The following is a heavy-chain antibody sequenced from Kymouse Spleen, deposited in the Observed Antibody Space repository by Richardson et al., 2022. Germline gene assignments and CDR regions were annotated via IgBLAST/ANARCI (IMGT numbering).Heavy chain of an antibody. J-gene: IGHJ3*02. V-gene: IGHV4-31*03. CDR3: ARCYYGSGSYYRAFDI. CDR2: IYYSGST. Sequence: QVQLQESGPGLVKPSQTLSLTCTVSGGSISSGGYYWSWIRQHPGKGLEWIGYIYYSGSTYYNPSLKSRVTISVDTSKNQFSLKLSSVTAADTAVYYCARCYYGSGSYYRAFDIWGQGTMVTVSS. D-gene: IGHD3-10*01. CDR1: GGSISSGGYY.